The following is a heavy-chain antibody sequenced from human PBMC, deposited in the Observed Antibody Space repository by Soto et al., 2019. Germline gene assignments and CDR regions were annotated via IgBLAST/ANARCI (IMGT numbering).Heavy chain of an antibody. V-gene: IGHV3-23*01. CDR3: AKPSGNHKAYFDY. J-gene: IGHJ4*02. CDR2: ISGSGGST. CDR1: RFTFSSYA. D-gene: IGHD1-26*01. Sequence: AGSLRLSCAASRFTFSSYAMSWVRQAPGKGLEWVSAISGSGGSTYYADSVKGRFTISRDNSKNTLYLQMNSLRAEDTAVYYCAKPSGNHKAYFDYWGQGTLVTVSS.